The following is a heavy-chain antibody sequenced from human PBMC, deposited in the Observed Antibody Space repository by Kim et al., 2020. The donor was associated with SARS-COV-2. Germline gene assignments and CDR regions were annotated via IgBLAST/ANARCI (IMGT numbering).Heavy chain of an antibody. Sequence: NYAQKFQGRVTITADESTSTAYMELSSLRSEDTAVYYCARAGDYYDIWKHWGQGTLVTVSS. D-gene: IGHD3-22*01. CDR3: ARAGDYYDIWKH. V-gene: IGHV1-69*01. J-gene: IGHJ1*01.